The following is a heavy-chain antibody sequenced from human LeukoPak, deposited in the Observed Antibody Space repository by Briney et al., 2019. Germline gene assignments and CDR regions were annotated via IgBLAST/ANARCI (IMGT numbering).Heavy chain of an antibody. CDR2: ISGSGGST. CDR1: GFTFSTYW. CDR3: AKATCSGGSCYRFDY. D-gene: IGHD2-15*01. Sequence: PGGSLRLSCSASGFTFSTYWMSWVRQAPGKGLEWVSAISGSGGSTYYADSVKGRFTISRDNSKNTLYLQMNSLRAEDTAIYYCAKATCSGGSCYRFDYWGQGTLVTVSS. J-gene: IGHJ4*02. V-gene: IGHV3-23*01.